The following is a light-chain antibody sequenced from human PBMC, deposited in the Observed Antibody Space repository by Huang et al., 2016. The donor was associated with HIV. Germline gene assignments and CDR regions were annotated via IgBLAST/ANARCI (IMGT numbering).Light chain of an antibody. CDR2: GAS. CDR1: QRVNGD. CDR3: HQYHDWPRT. J-gene: IGKJ1*01. V-gene: IGKV3-15*01. Sequence: EIVMTQSPASLPVSPGERATLSCRARQRVNGDLAWYQKKPGQAPRLLQYGASTRATGVPPRFSGSGSGTNFTLTISSLQSEDFAFYYCHQYHDWPRTFGQGTKVEVK.